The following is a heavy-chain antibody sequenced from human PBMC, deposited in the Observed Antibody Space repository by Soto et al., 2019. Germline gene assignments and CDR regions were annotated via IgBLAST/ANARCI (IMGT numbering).Heavy chain of an antibody. CDR3: ARGSFWSGYLRSNWFDP. V-gene: IGHV4-31*03. CDR2: IYFSGST. D-gene: IGHD3-3*01. CDR1: GYSITSGEYY. J-gene: IGHJ5*02. Sequence: TLFLTCPFHGYSITSGEYYWIWILQDPGKGLEWIGYIYFSGSTYYNPSLQSRVTISVDTSKNQFSLKLSSVTAADTAVYYCARGSFWSGYLRSNWFDPWGQGTLVTVS.